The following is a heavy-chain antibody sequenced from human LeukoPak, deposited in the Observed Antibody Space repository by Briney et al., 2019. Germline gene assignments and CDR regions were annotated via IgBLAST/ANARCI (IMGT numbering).Heavy chain of an antibody. CDR2: INTDGSST. CDR1: GFTFNSDW. J-gene: IGHJ4*02. D-gene: IGHD1-26*01. CDR3: VGQTGGEVDY. Sequence: GGSLRLSCAASGFTFNSDWMHWVRQAPGKGLVWVSRINTDGSSTYYADSVKGRFTISRDNSKNTLYLQMNSLRAEDTAVYYCVGQTGGEVDYWGQGTLVTVSS. V-gene: IGHV3-74*01.